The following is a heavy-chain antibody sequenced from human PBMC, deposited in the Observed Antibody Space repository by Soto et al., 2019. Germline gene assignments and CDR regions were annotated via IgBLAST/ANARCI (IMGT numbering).Heavy chain of an antibody. CDR3: AKYCSVGSCGL. CDR1: AFMFDDYG. J-gene: IGHJ4*02. V-gene: IGHV3-23*01. CDR2: ISSGAGST. D-gene: IGHD2-15*01. Sequence: PGGSLSLSCAASAFMFDDYGMSWVRQAPGKGLEWVSSISSGAGSTFYADSVKGRFSISRDNSEKTLYLQMNGLRAEDTAIYYCAKYCSVGSCGLWGQGTLVTVSS.